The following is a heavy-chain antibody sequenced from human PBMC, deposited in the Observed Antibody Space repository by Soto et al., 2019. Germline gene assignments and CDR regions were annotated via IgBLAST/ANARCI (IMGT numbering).Heavy chain of an antibody. CDR1: GYSFTDYH. J-gene: IGHJ6*04. D-gene: IGHD2-8*01. Sequence: SVKVSCKASGYSFTDYHIHWVRQAPGQGLDWLGRINPKSGGTSTAQKFQGWVTMTKDTSISTDSMELTRLTSDDTAIYYCARGDSTDCSTGVCSFFYNHAMDVWG. V-gene: IGHV1-2*04. CDR3: ARGDSTDCSTGVCSFFYNHAMDV. CDR2: INPKSGGT.